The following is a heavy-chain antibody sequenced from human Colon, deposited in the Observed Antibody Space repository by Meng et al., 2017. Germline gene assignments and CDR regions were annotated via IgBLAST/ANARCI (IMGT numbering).Heavy chain of an antibody. CDR3: ASSSGWWRLDS. V-gene: IGHV4-4*02. J-gene: IGHJ4*02. CDR1: GAAISSATF. CDR2: SYYGGSI. Sequence: QVHLQESGPGLVKPSGTLSLTCAVSGAAISSATFWTWVRQTPGKGLEWIGESYYGGSISYNPSLSSRATISLDKSKNQFSLQLDSVTAADTATYYCASSSGWWRLDSWGQGTLVTVSS. D-gene: IGHD6-19*01.